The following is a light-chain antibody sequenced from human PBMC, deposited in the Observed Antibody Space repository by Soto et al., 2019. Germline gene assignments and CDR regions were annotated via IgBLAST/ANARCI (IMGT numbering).Light chain of an antibody. V-gene: IGLV2-8*01. Sequence: QSALAQPPSASGSPGQSVTISCTGTSSDVGAYNYVSWFQQDPGKAPNLIIYDVSRRSSGVPDRFSGSKSGNTASLTVSGLQAEDEADYYCASHAGGTVVFGGGTKLTVL. CDR2: DVS. CDR3: ASHAGGTVV. J-gene: IGLJ2*01. CDR1: SSDVGAYNY.